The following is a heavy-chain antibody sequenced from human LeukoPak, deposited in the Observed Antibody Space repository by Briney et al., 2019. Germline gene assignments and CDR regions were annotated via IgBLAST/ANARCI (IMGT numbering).Heavy chain of an antibody. CDR2: IYYSGST. V-gene: IGHV4-59*01. D-gene: IGHD3-10*01. CDR1: GGSISSYY. CDR3: ANRPRYYYGSGSYSSVDY. Sequence: SETLSLTCTVSGGSISSYYWSWIRQPPGKGLEWIGYIYYSGSTNYNPSLKSRVTISVDTSKNQFSLKLSSVTAADTAVYYCANRPRYYYGSGSYSSVDYWGQGTLVTVSS. J-gene: IGHJ4*02.